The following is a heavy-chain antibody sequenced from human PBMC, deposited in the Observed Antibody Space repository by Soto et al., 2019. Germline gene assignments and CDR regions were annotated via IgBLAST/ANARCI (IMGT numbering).Heavy chain of an antibody. CDR1: GGSFSAYD. CDR2: IDHSGRT. CDR3: VRGLRYSGMDV. Sequence: QVQLQQWGAGLLKPSETLSLTCAVNGGSFSAYDWTWIRQPPGRGLEWIGEIDHSGRTNYNPSLESRVTISIDTAKNRFSLNVTSVTAADTAVYYCVRGLRYSGMDVWGQGTTVTVS. J-gene: IGHJ6*02. D-gene: IGHD2-15*01. V-gene: IGHV4-34*01.